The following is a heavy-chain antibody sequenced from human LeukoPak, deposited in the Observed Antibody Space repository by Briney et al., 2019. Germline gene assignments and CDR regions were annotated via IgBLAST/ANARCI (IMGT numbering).Heavy chain of an antibody. CDR1: GGSISSYY. J-gene: IGHJ6*03. CDR2: IYYSGST. V-gene: IGHV4-59*08. Sequence: PSETLSLTCTVSGGSISSYYWSWIRQPPGKGLEWIGYIYYSGSTNYNPSLKSRVTISVDTSKNQFSLKLSSVTAADTAVYYCARSPGVRYYYYYYMDVWGKATTVTISS. CDR3: ARSPGVRYYYYYYMDV. D-gene: IGHD1-14*01.